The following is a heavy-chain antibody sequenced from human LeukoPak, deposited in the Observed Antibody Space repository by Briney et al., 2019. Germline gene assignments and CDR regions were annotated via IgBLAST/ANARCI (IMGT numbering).Heavy chain of an antibody. Sequence: PSETLSLTCAVYGGSFSGYYWSWIRQPPGKGLEWIGEINHSGSTNYNPSLKSRVTISVDTSKNQFSLKLSSVTAADTAVYYCARLRVGIAAAGTIDYWGQGTLVTVSS. J-gene: IGHJ4*02. V-gene: IGHV4-34*01. CDR1: GGSFSGYY. CDR2: INHSGST. CDR3: ARLRVGIAAAGTIDY. D-gene: IGHD6-13*01.